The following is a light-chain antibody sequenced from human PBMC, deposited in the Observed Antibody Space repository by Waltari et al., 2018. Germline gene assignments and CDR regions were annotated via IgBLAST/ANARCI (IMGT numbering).Light chain of an antibody. J-gene: IGKJ5*01. V-gene: IGKV3-15*01. CDR3: QYHNNGDGASGHPRKSAIHRT. CDR1: QAVNSK. Sequence: IVRTQTTATLAVSTGERATLSCRASQAVNSKLAWFQQRPGQAPRLLIYGASTRATVIPVRSRGTASVTEFTLISTRLTSEDSAVYPRQYHNNGDGASGHPRKSAIHRTF. CDR2: GAS.